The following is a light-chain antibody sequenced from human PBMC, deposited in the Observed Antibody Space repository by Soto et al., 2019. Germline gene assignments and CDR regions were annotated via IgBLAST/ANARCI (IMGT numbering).Light chain of an antibody. CDR1: TGDVTSGHY. V-gene: IGLV7-46*01. J-gene: IGLJ3*02. CDR3: LLAYSSSRPV. Sequence: QAVVTQEPSLTVSPGGTVTLTCGSRTGDVTSGHYPYWFQQKPGQAPRTLIYDTSNKHSWTPARFSGSLLGGKAALTLSGAQPEDEAIYYCLLAYSSSRPVFGGGTQLTVL. CDR2: DTS.